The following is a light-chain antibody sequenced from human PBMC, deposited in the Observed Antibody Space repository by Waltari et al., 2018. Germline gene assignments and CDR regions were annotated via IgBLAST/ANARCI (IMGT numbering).Light chain of an antibody. CDR3: SSWTGTSTLVL. J-gene: IGLJ2*01. CDR2: DVS. V-gene: IGLV2-14*03. CDR1: SSDIGRYHC. Sequence: QSALTQPAPVSGSPGQSITISGTGASSDIGRYHCVSWYQQHPGKAPNLLIYDVSNRPSGVSYRFSGSRSGNTASLTISGLQADDEADYFCSSWTGTSTLVLFGGGTRLTVL.